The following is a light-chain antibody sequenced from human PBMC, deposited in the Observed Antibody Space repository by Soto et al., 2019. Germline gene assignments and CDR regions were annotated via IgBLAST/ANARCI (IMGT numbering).Light chain of an antibody. CDR3: HQYGSAPRT. CDR2: XXX. V-gene: IGKV3-20*01. CDR1: QSVPSN. Sequence: EIVMTQSPATLSVSPGERATLSCRASQSVPSNLAWYKQKPGQXXRLXXXXXXXXXXXXXXRLSGSGSGTDFTLTIRRLEPEDFAVYHCHQYGSAPRTFGQGTKVDIK. J-gene: IGKJ1*01.